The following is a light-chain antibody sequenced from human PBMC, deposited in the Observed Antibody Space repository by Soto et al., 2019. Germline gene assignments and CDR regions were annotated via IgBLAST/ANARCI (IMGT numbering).Light chain of an antibody. V-gene: IGKV3-20*01. CDR2: GAS. J-gene: IGKJ4*01. Sequence: EIVLTQSPGTLSLSPGERATLSCRASQSVSSSYLAWYRQTPGQAPRLLIYGASSRATGIPDRFSGTGSGTDFTLTISRLEPEDFAVYYCQQYGSSPLTFGGGTKVDIK. CDR1: QSVSSSY. CDR3: QQYGSSPLT.